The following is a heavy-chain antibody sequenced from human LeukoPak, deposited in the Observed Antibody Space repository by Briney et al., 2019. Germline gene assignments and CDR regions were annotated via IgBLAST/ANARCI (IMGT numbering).Heavy chain of an antibody. V-gene: IGHV3-11*01. J-gene: IGHJ6*03. CDR3: ARGASYYDILTGYHMDV. CDR1: GFTFSDYY. CDR2: ISSSGSTI. D-gene: IGHD3-9*01. Sequence: GGSLRLSCAASGFTFSDYYMSWIRQAPGKGLEWVSYISSSGSTIYYADSVKGRLTISRDNAKNSLYLQMNSLRAEDTAVYYCARGASYYDILTGYHMDVWGKGTTVTVSS.